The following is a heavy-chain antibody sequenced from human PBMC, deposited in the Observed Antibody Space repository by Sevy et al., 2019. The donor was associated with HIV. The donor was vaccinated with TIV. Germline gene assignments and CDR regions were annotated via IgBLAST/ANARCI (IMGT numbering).Heavy chain of an antibody. Sequence: ASVKVSCKASGGTFSSYAISWVRQAPGQGLEWMGGIIPIFGTANCAQKFQGRVTITADESTSTAYMELSSLRSEDTAVYYCARGGHRISGGWDYWGQGTLVTVSS. V-gene: IGHV1-69*13. CDR2: IIPIFGTA. CDR3: ARGGHRISGGWDY. CDR1: GGTFSSYA. J-gene: IGHJ4*02. D-gene: IGHD3-10*01.